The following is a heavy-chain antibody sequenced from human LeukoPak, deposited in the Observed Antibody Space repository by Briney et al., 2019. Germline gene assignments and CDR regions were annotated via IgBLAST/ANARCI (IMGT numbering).Heavy chain of an antibody. CDR3: ARAPLAAAVDY. Sequence: SQTLSLTCTVSGGSISSGSYYWSWIRQPAGKGLEWIGRIYTSGSTNYNPSLKSRVTISVDTSKNQFSLKLSSVTAADTAVYYCARAPLAAAVDYWGQGTLVTVSS. CDR2: IYTSGST. V-gene: IGHV4-61*02. D-gene: IGHD6-13*01. CDR1: GGSISSGSYY. J-gene: IGHJ4*02.